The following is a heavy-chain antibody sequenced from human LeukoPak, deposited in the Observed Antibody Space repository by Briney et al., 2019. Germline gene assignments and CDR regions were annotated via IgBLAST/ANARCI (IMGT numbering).Heavy chain of an antibody. CDR1: GITVSSNY. CDR3: ANSGYYRNAFDI. CDR2: IKQDGSEK. D-gene: IGHD5-12*01. V-gene: IGHV3-7*03. Sequence: GGSLRLSCAASGITVSSNYMSWVRQAPGKGLEWVANIKQDGSEKYYVDSVKGRFTISRDNAKNSLYLQMNSLRAEDTAVYYCANSGYYRNAFDIWGLGTMVAVSS. J-gene: IGHJ3*02.